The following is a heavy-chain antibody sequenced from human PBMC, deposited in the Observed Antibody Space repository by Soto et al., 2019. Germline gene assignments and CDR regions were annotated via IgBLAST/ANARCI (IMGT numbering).Heavy chain of an antibody. J-gene: IGHJ6*02. CDR2: IIPIFGTA. D-gene: IGHD3-3*01. CDR1: GGTFSSYA. Sequence: SVKVSCKASGGTFSSYAISWVRQAPGQGLEWMGGIIPIFGTANYAQKFQGRVTITADESTSTAYMELSSLRSEDTAVYYCARSISGDRFWEGYYCGMDVWGQGTTVTVSS. V-gene: IGHV1-69*13. CDR3: ARSISGDRFWEGYYCGMDV.